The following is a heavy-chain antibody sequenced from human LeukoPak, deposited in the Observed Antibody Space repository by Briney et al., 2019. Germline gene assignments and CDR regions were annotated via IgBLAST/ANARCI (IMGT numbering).Heavy chain of an antibody. CDR3: AREIETMVRGRGGNWFDP. CDR1: GYSINSGYY. V-gene: IGHV4-38-2*02. CDR2: IYHSGST. D-gene: IGHD3-10*01. Sequence: SETLSLTCTVSGYSINSGYYWGWIRQPPGKGLEWIGSIYHSGSTYYNPSLKSRVTISVDTSKNQFSLKLSSVTAADTAVYYCAREIETMVRGRGGNWFDPWGQGTLVTVSS. J-gene: IGHJ5*02.